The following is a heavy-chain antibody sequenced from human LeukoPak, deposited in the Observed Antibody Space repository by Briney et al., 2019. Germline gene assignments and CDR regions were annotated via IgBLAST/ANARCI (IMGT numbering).Heavy chain of an antibody. CDR2: ISAYNGNT. Sequence: GASVKVSCKASGYTFTSYGISWVRQAPGQGLEWMGWISAYNGNTNYAQKLQGRVTMTTDTSTSTAYMELRSLRSDDTAVYYCARDHCSGGSCYHYYYYYMDVWGQGTTVTVSS. CDR3: ARDHCSGGSCYHYYYYYMDV. CDR1: GYTFTSYG. J-gene: IGHJ6*03. V-gene: IGHV1-18*01. D-gene: IGHD2-15*01.